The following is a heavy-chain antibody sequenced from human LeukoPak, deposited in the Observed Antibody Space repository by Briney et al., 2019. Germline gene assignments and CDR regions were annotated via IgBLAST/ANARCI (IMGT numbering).Heavy chain of an antibody. CDR1: GFTFSSYG. Sequence: GGSLRLSCVAAGFTFSSYGMSWVRQAPGKGLEWVSSTSGSGDDTYYADSVKGRFTLSRDNSKNTLYLQMNSLRADDTAVYYCAKKRSSGGATQFDYWGQGTLVTVSS. CDR2: TSGSGDDT. D-gene: IGHD2-15*01. CDR3: AKKRSSGGATQFDY. J-gene: IGHJ4*02. V-gene: IGHV3-23*01.